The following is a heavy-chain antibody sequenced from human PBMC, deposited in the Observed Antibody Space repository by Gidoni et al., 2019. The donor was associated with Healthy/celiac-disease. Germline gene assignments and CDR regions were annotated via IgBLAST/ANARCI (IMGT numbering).Heavy chain of an antibody. D-gene: IGHD6-6*01. J-gene: IGHJ3*02. CDR2: ISYDGSNK. CDR1: AVPSSRYA. V-gene: IGHV3-30-3*01. Sequence: QVQLVEPGGGVVQPGRSLRLSCAPSAVPSSRYAMHGVRQAPGKGLEWVAVISYDGSNKYYADSVKGRFTISRDNSKNTLYLQMNSLRAEDTAVYYCARDRSIAARKTDAFDIWGQGTMVTVSS. CDR3: ARDRSIAARKTDAFDI.